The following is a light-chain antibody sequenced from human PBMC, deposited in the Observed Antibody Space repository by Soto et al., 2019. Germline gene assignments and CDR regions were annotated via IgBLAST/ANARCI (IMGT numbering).Light chain of an antibody. Sequence: EIVMTQSPATLSVSPGERATPSCRASQSVSSNLAWYQQKPGQAPRLLIYGASTRATGIPARFSGSGSGTEFTLTISSLQSEDFVVYYCQQYNNWWTFGQGTKVDIK. CDR1: QSVSSN. CDR2: GAS. CDR3: QQYNNWWT. J-gene: IGKJ1*01. V-gene: IGKV3-15*01.